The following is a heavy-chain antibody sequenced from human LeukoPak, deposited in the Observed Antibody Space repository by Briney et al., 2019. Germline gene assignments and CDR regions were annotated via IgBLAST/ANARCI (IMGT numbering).Heavy chain of an antibody. CDR1: GFTFSSYA. Sequence: QPGGSLRLSCEASGFTFSSYAMSWVRQAPGKGLEWVSSISDSGGNMYYADSVKGRFTISRDSSKNTLYLQMNSLRAEDTAVYYCAKGRVAGSLTLSDYWGQGTLVTVCS. CDR3: AKGRVAGSLTLSDY. D-gene: IGHD6-19*01. CDR2: ISDSGGNM. V-gene: IGHV3-23*01. J-gene: IGHJ4*02.